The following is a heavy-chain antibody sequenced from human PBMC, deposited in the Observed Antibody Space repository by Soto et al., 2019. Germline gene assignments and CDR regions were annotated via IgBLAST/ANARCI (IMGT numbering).Heavy chain of an antibody. Sequence: EVQLVESGGGLIQPGGSLRLSCAVSGITVSSYYMSWVRQAAGKGLEWVSVIYDGTITYYADSVKGRFTIYRDTSKNTLNLEMKSLRVEDTAVYYCARMPYANSGTIFYYWGQEPLVTVSS. CDR2: IYDGTIT. CDR3: ARMPYANSGTIFYY. CDR1: GITVSSYY. J-gene: IGHJ4*02. V-gene: IGHV3-53*01. D-gene: IGHD3-22*01.